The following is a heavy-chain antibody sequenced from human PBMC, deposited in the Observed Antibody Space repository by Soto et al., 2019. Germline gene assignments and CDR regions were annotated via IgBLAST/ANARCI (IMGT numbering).Heavy chain of an antibody. CDR1: GGSISSGGYY. D-gene: IGHD4-4*01. J-gene: IGHJ6*01. CDR2: IYYSGST. V-gene: IGHV4-31*03. Sequence: SETLSLTCTVSGGSISSGGYYWSWIRQHPGKGLEWIGYIYYSGSTYYNPSLKSRVTISVDTSKNQFSLKLSSVTAADTAVYYCARDYPPQIKEVTARYYYYGMDVWGQGTTVTVSS. CDR3: ARDYPPQIKEVTARYYYYGMDV.